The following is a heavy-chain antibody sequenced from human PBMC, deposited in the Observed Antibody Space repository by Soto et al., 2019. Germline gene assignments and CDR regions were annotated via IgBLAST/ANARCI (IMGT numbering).Heavy chain of an antibody. CDR3: AKDRGEFLEWFANYYYGMDV. J-gene: IGHJ6*02. Sequence: GGSLRLSCAASGFRFSTYGIHWVRQAPGKGLEWVALISYDGNNKYYADSVKGRFTISRDNSKNTLYLQMNSLRAEDTAVYYCAKDRGEFLEWFANYYYGMDVWGQGTTVTVSS. D-gene: IGHD3-3*01. CDR2: ISYDGNNK. V-gene: IGHV3-30*18. CDR1: GFRFSTYG.